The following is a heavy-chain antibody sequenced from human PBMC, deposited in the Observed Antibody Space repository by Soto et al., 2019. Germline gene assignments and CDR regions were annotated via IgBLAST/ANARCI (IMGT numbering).Heavy chain of an antibody. V-gene: IGHV3-23*01. CDR3: AKHVYGGNPSAFGN. CDR2: MTGNRDTT. J-gene: IGHJ1*01. CDR1: GFTCSYFD. D-gene: IGHD4-17*01. Sequence: GSLRLTCRGAGFTCSYFDKKSLRQAPNEGHERVSKMTGNRDTTCYAKSVQGEFTNSRDNSKNTLCLHMPDLGANDTAIYFCAKHVYGGNPSAFGNWGQVTLVTLS.